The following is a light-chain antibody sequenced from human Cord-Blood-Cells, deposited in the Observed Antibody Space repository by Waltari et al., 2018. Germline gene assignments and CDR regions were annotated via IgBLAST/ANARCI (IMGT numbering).Light chain of an antibody. CDR1: QSLLHSNGYNY. CDR3: MQALQTPRT. V-gene: IGKV2-28*01. CDR2: LGS. Sequence: DIVMTQSPLSLPVTPGEPASISCRSSQSLLHSNGYNYLDWYLQKPGQSPQLLIYLGSNRGSGVPDRMCGSGSGTDFTMKISSVEAEDVGVYYCMQALQTPRTFGQGTKVEIK. J-gene: IGKJ1*01.